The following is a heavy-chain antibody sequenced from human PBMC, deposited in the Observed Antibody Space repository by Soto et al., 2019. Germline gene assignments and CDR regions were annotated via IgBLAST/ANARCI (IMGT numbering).Heavy chain of an antibody. J-gene: IGHJ4*02. CDR1: GFTFSNVW. CDR3: VSVLPGGNSWFDF. D-gene: IGHD2-15*01. Sequence: GGTLRLSCAASGFTFSNVWLSWVRQGPGKGLERLGRIKSRTENETTDYASPARGRFIISSNDSKNMLYLQLNSLNSDDTGDYYCVSVLPGGNSWFDFWGQGTPVTVSS. V-gene: IGHV3-15*01. CDR2: IKSRTENETT.